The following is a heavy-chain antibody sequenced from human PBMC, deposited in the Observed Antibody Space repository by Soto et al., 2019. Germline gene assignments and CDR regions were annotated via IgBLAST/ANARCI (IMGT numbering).Heavy chain of an antibody. J-gene: IGHJ6*02. CDR3: TTDPGVLEWFRNYYYYYGMDV. D-gene: IGHD3-3*01. Sequence: GGSLRLSCAASGFTFSNAWMSWVRQAPGKGLEWVGRIKSKTDGGTTDYAAPVKGRFTISRDDSKNTLYLQMNSLKTEDTAVYYCTTDPGVLEWFRNYYYYYGMDVWGQGTTVTVSS. CDR1: GFTFSNAW. CDR2: IKSKTDGGTT. V-gene: IGHV3-15*01.